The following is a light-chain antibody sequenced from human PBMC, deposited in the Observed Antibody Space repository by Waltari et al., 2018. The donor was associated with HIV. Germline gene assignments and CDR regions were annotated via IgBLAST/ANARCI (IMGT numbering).Light chain of an antibody. CDR3: QQYNNWPPYT. CDR1: QSVSSN. Sequence: ELVMTQSPATLSVSPGERATLSCRASQSVSSNLAWYQQKPGQAPRLLIYGASTRATGIPARFSGSGSGTDFTLTISSLQSEDFAVYYCQQYNNWPPYTFGRGPSWRSN. J-gene: IGKJ2*01. V-gene: IGKV3-15*01. CDR2: GAS.